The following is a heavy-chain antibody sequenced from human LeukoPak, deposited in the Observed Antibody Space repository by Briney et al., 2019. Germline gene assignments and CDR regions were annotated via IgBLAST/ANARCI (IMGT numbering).Heavy chain of an antibody. Sequence: QPGGSLRLSCAASGFTFSVSAMYWVRQAPGKGLEWVGRIKSKTDGGTTDYAAPVKGRFTISRDDSKNTLYLQMNSLKTEDTAVYYCYSGARYFDLWGRGTLVTVSS. D-gene: IGHD3-10*01. CDR1: GFTFSVSA. CDR3: YSGARYFDL. CDR2: IKSKTDGGTT. V-gene: IGHV3-15*01. J-gene: IGHJ2*01.